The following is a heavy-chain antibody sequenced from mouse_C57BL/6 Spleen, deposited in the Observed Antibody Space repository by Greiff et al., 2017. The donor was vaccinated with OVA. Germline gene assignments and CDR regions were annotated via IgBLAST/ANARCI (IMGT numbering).Heavy chain of an antibody. V-gene: IGHV5-17*01. CDR2: ISSGSSTI. CDR3: ARDGNYGGYAMDY. J-gene: IGHJ4*01. D-gene: IGHD2-1*01. Sequence: EVKLEESGGGLVKPGGSLKLSCAASGFTFSDYGMHWVRQAPEKGLEWVAYISSGSSTIYYADTVKGRFTISRDNAKNTLFLQMTSLRSEDTAMYYCARDGNYGGYAMDYWGQGTSVTVSS. CDR1: GFTFSDYG.